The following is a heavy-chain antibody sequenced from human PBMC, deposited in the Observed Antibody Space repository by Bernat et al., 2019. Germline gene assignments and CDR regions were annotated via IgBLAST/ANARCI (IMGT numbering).Heavy chain of an antibody. CDR3: AKRTWNNGGALDI. D-gene: IGHD1/OR15-1a*01. CDR2: ISDSGTNT. Sequence: EVQLLESGGGLVQPGGSLRLSCAASGFTFSSYAMSWVRQAPGQGLEWVSTISDSGTNTYYADFVKGRFTISRDNSKNTLYLQMNSLRAEDTAVYYWAKRTWNNGGALDIGGQGTMVTVSS. V-gene: IGHV3-23*01. CDR1: GFTFSSYA. J-gene: IGHJ3*02.